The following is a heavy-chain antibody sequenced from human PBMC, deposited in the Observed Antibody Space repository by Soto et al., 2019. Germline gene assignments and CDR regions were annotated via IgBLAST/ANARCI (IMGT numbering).Heavy chain of an antibody. CDR1: GGTFSSYA. D-gene: IGHD2-21*02. J-gene: IGHJ4*02. CDR3: ARVRFGDPFDF. CDR2: IIPIFGTA. Sequence: APVKVSCKASGGTFSSYAISWVRQTPGQGLEWMGGIIPIFGTANYEQKFQDRVSMTADTSTSTAYMELRGLRSDDTAVDDCARVRFGDPFDFWGQGTLVSISS. V-gene: IGHV1-69*06.